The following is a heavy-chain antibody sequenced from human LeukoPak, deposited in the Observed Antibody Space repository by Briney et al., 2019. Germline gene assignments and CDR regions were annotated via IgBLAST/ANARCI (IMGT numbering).Heavy chain of an antibody. CDR1: GFTFRKHG. J-gene: IGHJ4*02. V-gene: IGHV3-23*01. CDR3: AKDDAWIRFGE. Sequence: PGGSPRLSCAASGFTFRKHGMNWVRQAPGKGLEWVSGISPSGDITYYADSVKGRFTISRDNSKNTLYLEVISLTAEDTAVYHCAKDDAWIRFGEWSQGTLVTVSS. D-gene: IGHD3-10*01. CDR2: ISPSGDIT.